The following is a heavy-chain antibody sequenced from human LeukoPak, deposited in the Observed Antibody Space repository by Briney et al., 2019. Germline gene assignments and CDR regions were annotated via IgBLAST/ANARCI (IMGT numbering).Heavy chain of an antibody. V-gene: IGHV3-74*01. D-gene: IGHD2-21*02. CDR2: INSDGSST. CDR1: GFTFSSYA. CDR3: ARGDQVAILPPKAYCGGDCYSFDY. Sequence: GGSLRLSCAASGFTFSSYAMSWVRQAPGKGLVWVSRINSDGSSTSYADSVKGRFTISRDNAKNTLYLQMNSLRAEDTAVYYCARGDQVAILPPKAYCGGDCYSFDYWGQGTLVTVSS. J-gene: IGHJ4*02.